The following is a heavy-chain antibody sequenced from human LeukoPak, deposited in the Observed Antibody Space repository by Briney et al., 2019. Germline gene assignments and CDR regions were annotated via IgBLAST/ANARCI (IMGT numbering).Heavy chain of an antibody. CDR1: GFTFSSYG. D-gene: IGHD4-23*01. CDR3: ARKSDYGGKGYYGMDV. Sequence: GGSLRLSCAASGFTFSSYGMHWVRQAPGKGLEWVAFIRYDGSNKYYADSVKGRFTISRDNAKNSLYLQMNSLRAEDTAVYYCARKSDYGGKGYYGMDVWGQGTTVTVSS. CDR2: IRYDGSNK. J-gene: IGHJ6*02. V-gene: IGHV3-30*02.